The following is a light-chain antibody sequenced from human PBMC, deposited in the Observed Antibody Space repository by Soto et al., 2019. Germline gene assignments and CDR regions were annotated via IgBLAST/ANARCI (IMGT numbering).Light chain of an antibody. CDR2: DAS. Sequence: EIVLTQSPATLSLSPVARATLSCRASQSVSSYLAWYQQKPGQAPRLLIYDASNRATGIPARFSGSGSGTDFTLTISSLEPEDFAVYYCQQRSNWPPRVTVGQVTRLENK. J-gene: IGKJ5*01. CDR3: QQRSNWPPRVT. V-gene: IGKV3-11*01. CDR1: QSVSSY.